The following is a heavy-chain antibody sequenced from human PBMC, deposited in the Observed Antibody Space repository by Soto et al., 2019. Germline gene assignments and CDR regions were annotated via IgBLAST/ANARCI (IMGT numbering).Heavy chain of an antibody. Sequence: QVQLQQSGPGLVKPSETLSVTCSVSAGSMRNYYWSWIRQPRGKGLEWIGNVDDSGTTKYNPSLRSRVTISVDTSTNQFSLKLSSVIAADTAVYYCSRDVSCSGGSCYPNDWFDPWGQGTLVTVSS. CDR3: SRDVSCSGGSCYPNDWFDP. V-gene: IGHV4-59*01. J-gene: IGHJ5*02. CDR2: VDDSGTT. D-gene: IGHD2-15*01. CDR1: AGSMRNYY.